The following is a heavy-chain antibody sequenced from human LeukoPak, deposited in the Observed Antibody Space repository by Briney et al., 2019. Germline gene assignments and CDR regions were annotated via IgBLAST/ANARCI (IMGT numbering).Heavy chain of an antibody. Sequence: SETLSLTCTVSGDSISSYYWSWIRQPPGKGLEWIGYIYYSGSTNYNPSLKSRVTISVDTSKNQFSLKLSSVTAADTAVYYCARGEGWALFYYWGQGTLVTVSS. J-gene: IGHJ4*02. V-gene: IGHV4-59*01. CDR3: ARGEGWALFYY. D-gene: IGHD1-26*01. CDR1: GDSISSYY. CDR2: IYYSGST.